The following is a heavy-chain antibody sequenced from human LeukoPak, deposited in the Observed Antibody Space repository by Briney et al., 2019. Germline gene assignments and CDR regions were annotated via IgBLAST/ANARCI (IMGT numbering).Heavy chain of an antibody. D-gene: IGHD3-22*01. CDR1: GGTISSYY. J-gene: IGHJ2*01. Sequence: SETLSLTCTVSGGTISSYYWNWIRQPPGKGLEWIGYIHYSGSTKYNPSLKSRVTISVDTSKNQFSLKLSSVTAADTAVYYCARHASMIGQYFDLWGRGTLVTVSS. V-gene: IGHV4-59*08. CDR3: ARHASMIGQYFDL. CDR2: IHYSGST.